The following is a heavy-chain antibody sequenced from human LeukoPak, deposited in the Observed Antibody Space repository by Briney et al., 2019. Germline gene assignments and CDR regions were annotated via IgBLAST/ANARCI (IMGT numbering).Heavy chain of an antibody. J-gene: IGHJ4*02. CDR1: GFTFSSYA. D-gene: IGHD3-22*01. V-gene: IGHV3-23*01. CDR2: ISGSGGST. CDR3: AKASGYSESSGYYGY. Sequence: GGSLRLSCAASGFTFSSYAMSWVRQAPGKGLEWVSAISGSGGSTYYADSVKGRFTISRDNSKNTLYLQMNSLRAEDTAVYYCAKASGYSESSGYYGYWGQGTLVTVSS.